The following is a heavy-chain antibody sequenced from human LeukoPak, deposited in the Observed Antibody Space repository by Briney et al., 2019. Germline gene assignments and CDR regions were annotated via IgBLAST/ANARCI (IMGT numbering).Heavy chain of an antibody. CDR3: ASGTDYYDSSGYLSPFDY. D-gene: IGHD3-22*01. Sequence: SETLSLTCAVYGGSFSGYYWSWIRQPAGKGLEWIGRIYTSGSTNYNPSLKSRVTMSVDTSKNQFSLKLSSVTAADTAVYYCASGTDYYDSSGYLSPFDYWGQGTLVTVSS. J-gene: IGHJ4*02. CDR1: GGSFSGYY. V-gene: IGHV4-59*10. CDR2: IYTSGST.